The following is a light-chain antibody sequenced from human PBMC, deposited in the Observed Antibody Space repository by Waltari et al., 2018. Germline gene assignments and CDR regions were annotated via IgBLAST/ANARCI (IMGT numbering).Light chain of an antibody. Sequence: QSALTQAASASASPGQSSTTTCTRPSSDVGFYYYVSWYQQHPGKAPKLIIFDVNNRPAGVSDRFSGSKSGNTASLTISGLQAEDDADYYCSSYTTSSSYVFGTGTTVTVL. CDR3: SSYTTSSSYV. CDR2: DVN. V-gene: IGLV2-14*03. J-gene: IGLJ1*01. CDR1: SSDVGFYYY.